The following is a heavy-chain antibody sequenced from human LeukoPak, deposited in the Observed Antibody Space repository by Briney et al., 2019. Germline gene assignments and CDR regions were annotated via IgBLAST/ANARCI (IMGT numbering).Heavy chain of an antibody. CDR3: ARTRLSEYFFDY. D-gene: IGHD2-21*02. CDR1: GGSISGHY. Sequence: SETLSLTCTVSGGSISGHYWSWIRQPPGRGLEWIGCIFYSGSTNYNPSLKSRVTISVDTSKDQFSLNLSSVAAADTAVYYCARTRLSEYFFDYWGQGIPVTVSS. CDR2: IFYSGST. J-gene: IGHJ4*02. V-gene: IGHV4-59*11.